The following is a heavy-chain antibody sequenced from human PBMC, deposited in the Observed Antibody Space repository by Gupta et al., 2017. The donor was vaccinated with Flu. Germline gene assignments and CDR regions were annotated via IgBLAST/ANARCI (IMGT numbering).Heavy chain of an antibody. Sequence: QVQLQESGPGLVKPSQTLSLTCTVSGGSINSGGYYWSWIRQHPGKGLDWIGYIYYSGSTYYNPSLKSRVTISVDTSKNQFSLNLSSVTAADTAVYYWARNPKYDFYGMDVWGQGTTVTVSS. CDR3: ARNPKYDFYGMDV. D-gene: IGHD3-3*01. CDR1: GGSINSGGYY. J-gene: IGHJ6*02. V-gene: IGHV4-31*03. CDR2: IYYSGST.